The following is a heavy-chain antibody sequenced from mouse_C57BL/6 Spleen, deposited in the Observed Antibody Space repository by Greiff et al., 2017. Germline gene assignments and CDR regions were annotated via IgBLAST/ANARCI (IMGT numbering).Heavy chain of an antibody. V-gene: IGHV1-69*01. J-gene: IGHJ2*01. CDR3: ARGGGKGGYYFDY. Sequence: QVQLQQPGAELVMPGASVKLSCKASGYTFTSYWMHWVKQRPGQGLEWIGEIDPSDSYTNYNQKFKGKSTLTVDKSSSTAYMQLSSLTSEDSAVYYCARGGGKGGYYFDYWGQGTTLTVSS. D-gene: IGHD1-3*01. CDR1: GYTFTSYW. CDR2: IDPSDSYT.